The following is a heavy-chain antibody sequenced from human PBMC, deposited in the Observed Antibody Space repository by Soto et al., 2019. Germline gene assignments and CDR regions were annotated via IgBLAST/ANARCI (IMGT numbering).Heavy chain of an antibody. V-gene: IGHV4-59*08. CDR3: ARHFHGSGGDYYGMDV. CDR1: GGSISSYY. CDR2: IYYSGST. J-gene: IGHJ6*02. D-gene: IGHD6-19*01. Sequence: QVQLQESGPGLVKPSETLSLTCTVSGGSISSYYWSWIRQPPGKGLEWIGYIYYSGSTNYNPSLKSRVTISVDTSKNQFSLKLSSVTAADTAVYYCARHFHGSGGDYYGMDVWGQGTTVTVSS.